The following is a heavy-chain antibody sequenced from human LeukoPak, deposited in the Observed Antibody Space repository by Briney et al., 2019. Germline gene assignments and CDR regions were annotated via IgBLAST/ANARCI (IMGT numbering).Heavy chain of an antibody. CDR3: ARVYYYDNSGYGKDYFDY. CDR1: DGCIGRYE. J-gene: IGHJ4*02. V-gene: IGHV4-4*08. Sequence: KTSETLSLTCTVSDGCIGRYEWSWIRLPPGKGLEWIGYLSKSGNTNYSPSLKSRVTIFGDTSKNQFFLKLSSVTAADTAVYYCARVYYYDNSGYGKDYFDYWGQGTLVTVSS. D-gene: IGHD3-22*01. CDR2: LSKSGNT.